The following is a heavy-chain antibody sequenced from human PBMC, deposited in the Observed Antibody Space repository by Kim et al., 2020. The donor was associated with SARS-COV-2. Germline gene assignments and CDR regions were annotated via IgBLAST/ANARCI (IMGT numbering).Heavy chain of an antibody. CDR1: GGSFSSYY. V-gene: IGHV4-34*01. Sequence: SETLSLTCAVYGGSFSSYYWSWIRQPPGKGLEWIGVINHSGSTNYNPYLKSRVTISVDTTKNQISLKLSSVTAADTAVYYCARGRQQLVHYYYYYLDVWG. J-gene: IGHJ6*03. CDR3: ARGRQQLVHYYYYYLDV. CDR2: INHSGST. D-gene: IGHD6-13*01.